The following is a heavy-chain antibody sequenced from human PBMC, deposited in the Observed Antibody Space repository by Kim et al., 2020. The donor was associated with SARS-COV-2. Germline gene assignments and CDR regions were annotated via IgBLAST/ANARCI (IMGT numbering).Heavy chain of an antibody. Sequence: SETLSLTCAVYGGSFSGYYWSWIRQPPGKGLEWIGEINHSGSTNYNPSLKSRVTISVDTSKNQFSRKLSSVTAADTAVYYCARGSIAVAGTVFGFDYWGQGTLVTVSS. CDR1: GGSFSGYY. CDR3: ARGSIAVAGTVFGFDY. V-gene: IGHV4-34*01. J-gene: IGHJ4*02. D-gene: IGHD6-19*01. CDR2: INHSGST.